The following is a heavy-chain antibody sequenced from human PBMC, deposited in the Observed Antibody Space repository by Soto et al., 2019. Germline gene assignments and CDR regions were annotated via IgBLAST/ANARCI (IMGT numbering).Heavy chain of an antibody. CDR1: GFTFSSYG. D-gene: IGHD3-3*01. J-gene: IGHJ6*02. CDR3: ATSLPYDYYGMDV. V-gene: IGHV3-33*01. CDR2: IWYDGSNK. Sequence: GGSLRLSCAASGFTFSSYGMHWVRQAPGKGLEWVAVIWYDGSNKYYADSVKGRFTISRDNSKNTLYPQMNSLRAEDTAVYYCATSLPYDYYGMDVWGQGTKVTVSS.